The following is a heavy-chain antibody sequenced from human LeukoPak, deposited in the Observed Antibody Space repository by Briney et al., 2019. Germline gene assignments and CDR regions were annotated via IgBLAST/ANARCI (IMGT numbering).Heavy chain of an antibody. J-gene: IGHJ4*02. Sequence: PSETLSLTCTVSGGSISSSSYYWGWIRQPPGKGLEWIGSIYYSGSTYYNPSLKSRVTISVDTSKNQFSLKLSSVTAADTAVYYCARSPSHYGDYASLDYWGQGTLVTVSS. D-gene: IGHD4-17*01. CDR2: IYYSGST. CDR3: ARSPSHYGDYASLDY. V-gene: IGHV4-39*07. CDR1: GGSISSSSYY.